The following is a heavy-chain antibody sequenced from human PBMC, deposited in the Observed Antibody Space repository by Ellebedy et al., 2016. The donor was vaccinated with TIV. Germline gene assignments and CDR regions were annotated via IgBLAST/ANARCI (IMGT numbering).Heavy chain of an antibody. CDR1: GYTFTSYG. D-gene: IGHD6-19*01. V-gene: IGHV1-18*04. Sequence: ASVQVSCXASGYTFTSYGISWVRQAPGQGLEWMGWISAYNGNTNYAQKLQGRVTMTTDTSTSTAYMELRSLRSDDTAVYYCATIAVAGTDDYWGQGTLVTVSS. CDR3: ATIAVAGTDDY. J-gene: IGHJ4*02. CDR2: ISAYNGNT.